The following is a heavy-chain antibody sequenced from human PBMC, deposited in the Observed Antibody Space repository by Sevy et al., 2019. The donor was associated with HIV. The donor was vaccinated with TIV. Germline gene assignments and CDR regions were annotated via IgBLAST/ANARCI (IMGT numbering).Heavy chain of an antibody. D-gene: IGHD5-12*01. CDR1: GGSISSYY. J-gene: IGHJ4*02. V-gene: IGHV4-59*01. CDR3: ARGGRRRVFYRDYFDY. Sequence: SETLSLTCTVSGGSISSYYWSWIRQPPGKGLEWIGYIYYSGSTNYNPSLKSRVTISVDTSKNQFSLKLGSVTAADTAVYYCARGGRRRVFYRDYFDYWGQGTLVTVSS. CDR2: IYYSGST.